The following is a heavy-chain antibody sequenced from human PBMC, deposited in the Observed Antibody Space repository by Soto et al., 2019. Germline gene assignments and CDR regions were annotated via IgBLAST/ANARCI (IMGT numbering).Heavy chain of an antibody. CDR1: GGTFANFI. Sequence: SVKVSCKASGGTFANFIMNWVRQTPGQVLEWMGGIVPMFCTATYAEKFKGRVTISATESTSTAYMELTSLRSEDTAVYYCARNGTYSSSLSQYSGMDVWGQGTTVTVSS. V-gene: IGHV1-69*01. J-gene: IGHJ6*02. CDR3: ARNGTYSSSLSQYSGMDV. D-gene: IGHD6-6*01. CDR2: IVPMFCTA.